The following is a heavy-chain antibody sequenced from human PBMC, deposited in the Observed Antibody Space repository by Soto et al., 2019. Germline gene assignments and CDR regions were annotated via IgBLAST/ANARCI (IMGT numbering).Heavy chain of an antibody. CDR1: GLTFSSNA. CDR3: AKDESRVVVPDNWFDS. D-gene: IGHD3-22*01. V-gene: IGHV3-23*01. CDR2: ISDSGGST. J-gene: IGHJ5*01. Sequence: EVQLLESGGGLVQPGGSLRLSCAASGLTFSSNAMSWVRQAPGKGLEWVSGISDSGGSTYYADSVKGRFTISRDNSKNTLYLQLNSLRDEDTAVYYCAKDESRVVVPDNWFDSWGQGTLVTVSS.